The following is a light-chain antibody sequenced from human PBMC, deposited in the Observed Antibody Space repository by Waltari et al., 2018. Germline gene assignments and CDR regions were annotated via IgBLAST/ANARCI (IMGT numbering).Light chain of an antibody. CDR2: NDN. CDR1: GSNIGINT. CDR3: AACDDSLNGLS. J-gene: IGLJ1*01. Sequence: QSVLTQPPSASGTPGQRVTISCSGSGSNIGINTVNWYQQLPGTAPKLLIYNDNHGPSGVPDRFSGSKSGSSASLAISGLQSDDEANYYCAACDDSLNGLSFGTGTRVTVL. V-gene: IGLV1-44*01.